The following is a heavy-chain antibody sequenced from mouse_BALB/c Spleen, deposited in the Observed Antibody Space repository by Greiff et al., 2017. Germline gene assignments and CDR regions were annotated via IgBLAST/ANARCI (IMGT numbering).Heavy chain of an antibody. D-gene: IGHD1-1*01. Sequence: VHVKQSGAELVKPGASVKLSCTASGFNIKDTYMHWVKQRPEQGLEWIGRIDPANGNTKYDPKFQGKATITADTSSNTAYLQLSSLTSEDTAVYYCASHYYGSSWGFAYWGQGTLVTVSA. CDR3: ASHYYGSSWGFAY. CDR2: IDPANGNT. CDR1: GFNIKDTY. V-gene: IGHV14-3*02. J-gene: IGHJ3*01.